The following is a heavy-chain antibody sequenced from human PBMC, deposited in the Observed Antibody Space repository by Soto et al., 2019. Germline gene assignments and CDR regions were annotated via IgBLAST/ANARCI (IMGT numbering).Heavy chain of an antibody. V-gene: IGHV4-59*01. CDR2: ISYSGST. D-gene: IGHD2-21*02. J-gene: IGHJ6*02. CDR3: ARDLWGYCGTNCYPLDV. Sequence: SETLSLTCTVSGGSNSSYYWGWIRQPPGKGLEWIGYISYSGSTNYNPSLKSRVTISVDKSKNQFSLNLSSVTAADTAVYYCARDLWGYCGTNCYPLDVWGQGTTIT. CDR1: GGSNSSYY.